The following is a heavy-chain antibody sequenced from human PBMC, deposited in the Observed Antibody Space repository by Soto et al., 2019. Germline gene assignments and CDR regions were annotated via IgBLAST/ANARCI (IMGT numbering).Heavy chain of an antibody. CDR3: AKDPPQYSSGWSPPVRMRNYYYYYGMDV. V-gene: IGHV3-30*18. Sequence: QLGGSPGLSCSASGFTFRSYGVHWVRQAPGKGLEWVAVISYDGSNKYYADSVKGRFTISRDNSKNTLYLQMNSLRAEDTAVYYCAKDPPQYSSGWSPPVRMRNYYYYYGMDVWGQGTTVTVSS. CDR2: ISYDGSNK. CDR1: GFTFRSYG. D-gene: IGHD6-19*01. J-gene: IGHJ6*02.